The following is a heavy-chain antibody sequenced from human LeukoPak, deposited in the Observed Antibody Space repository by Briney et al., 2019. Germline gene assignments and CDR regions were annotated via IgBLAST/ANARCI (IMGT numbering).Heavy chain of an antibody. V-gene: IGHV1-18*01. Sequence: GASVKVSCKASGGTFSSYAISWVRQAPGQGLEWMGWISAYNGNTNYAQKFQGRVTMTTDTSTSTAYMELGSLRSDDTAVYYCATWMLNNNWFDPWGQGTPVTVSS. CDR3: ATWMLNNNWFDP. CDR1: GGTFSSYA. J-gene: IGHJ5*02. D-gene: IGHD2-2*03. CDR2: ISAYNGNT.